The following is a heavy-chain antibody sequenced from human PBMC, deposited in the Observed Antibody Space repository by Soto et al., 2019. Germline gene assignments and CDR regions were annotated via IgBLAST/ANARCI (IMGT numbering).Heavy chain of an antibody. CDR1: GFNFIRKY. V-gene: IGHV3-53*01. CDR2: LYSGGTT. CDR3: ARGLYDSVIFYFDF. J-gene: IGHJ4*02. D-gene: IGHD3-10*01. Sequence: EVQLVESGGGLIQPGGSLRLSCAASGFNFIRKYMIWVRQAPGKGLEWVSILYSGGTTYYADSVKGRFTISRDTSENTLYLQMNSLRAEDTAVYYCARGLYDSVIFYFDFWGQGTLVTVSS.